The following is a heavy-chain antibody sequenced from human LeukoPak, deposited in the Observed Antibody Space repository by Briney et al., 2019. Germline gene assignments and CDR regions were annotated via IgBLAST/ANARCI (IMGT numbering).Heavy chain of an antibody. CDR1: GFTFSNGW. Sequence: GGSLRLSCAASGFTFSNGWMSWVRQAPGKGLEWVGRIKIKTDGGTTDYGAPVKGRFTISRDDSKNTLYLQMNSLKTEDTAVYYCATSRVALYYYYYYMDVWGKGTTVTVSS. J-gene: IGHJ6*03. CDR3: ATSRVALYYYYYYMDV. V-gene: IGHV3-15*01. CDR2: IKIKTDGGTT.